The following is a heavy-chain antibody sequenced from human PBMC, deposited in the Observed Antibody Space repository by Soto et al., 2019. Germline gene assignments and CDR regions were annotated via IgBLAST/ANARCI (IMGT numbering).Heavy chain of an antibody. J-gene: IGHJ4*02. CDR1: GFTFSSYG. CDR2: IWYDGSNN. CDR3: ARDYDSSGYPIYYFDY. V-gene: IGHV3-33*01. Sequence: QVQLVESGGGVVQPGRSLRLSCAASGFTFSSYGMHWVRQAPGKGLEWVAVIWYDGSNNYYADSVKGRFTISRDNCKTQLYLQMNSLRAEDTAVYYCARDYDSSGYPIYYFDYWGQGTLVTVSS. D-gene: IGHD3-22*01.